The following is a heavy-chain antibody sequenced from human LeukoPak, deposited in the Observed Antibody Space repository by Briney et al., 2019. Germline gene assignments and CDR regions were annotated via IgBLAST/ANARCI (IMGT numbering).Heavy chain of an antibody. V-gene: IGHV3-7*01. CDR2: IRQDGSEK. CDR1: GFTFSSYW. D-gene: IGHD6-13*01. CDR3: ARDSTLISSSWLNWFDP. J-gene: IGHJ5*02. Sequence: SGGSLRLSCAASGFTFSSYWMSWVRQAPGKGLEWVANIRQDGSEKYYVDSVKGRFTISRDNAKNSLYLQMNSLRAEDTAVYYCARDSTLISSSWLNWFDPWGQGTLVTVSS.